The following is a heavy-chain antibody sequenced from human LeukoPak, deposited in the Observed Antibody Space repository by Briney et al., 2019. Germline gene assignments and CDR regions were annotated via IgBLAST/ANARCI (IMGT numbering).Heavy chain of an antibody. CDR2: IYYSGSI. V-gene: IGHV4-59*01. J-gene: IGHJ3*02. CDR1: GGSISSYY. D-gene: IGHD5-18*01. CDR3: ASGYSYGFTFDI. Sequence: SETLSLTCTVSGGSISSYYWSWIRQPPGKGLEWIGYIYYSGSINYNPSLKSRVTISVDTSKNQFSLKLSSVTAADTAVYYCASGYSYGFTFDIWGQGTMVTVSS.